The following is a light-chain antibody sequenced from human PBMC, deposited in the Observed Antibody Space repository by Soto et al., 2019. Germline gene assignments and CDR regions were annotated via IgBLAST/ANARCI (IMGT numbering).Light chain of an antibody. J-gene: IGLJ7*01. Sequence: QPVLTQPASVSGSPGQSITISCTGTSSDVGSYNLVSWYQQHPGKAPKLIIYEVSKRPSGVSNRFSGSKSGNTASLTISGLQAEDEADYYCCSYAGSRVFGGGTQLTVL. CDR2: EVS. V-gene: IGLV2-23*02. CDR1: SSDVGSYNL. CDR3: CSYAGSRV.